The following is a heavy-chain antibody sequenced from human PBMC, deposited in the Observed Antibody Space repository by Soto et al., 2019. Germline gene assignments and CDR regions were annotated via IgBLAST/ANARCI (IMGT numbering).Heavy chain of an antibody. CDR2: IIPIFGTA. D-gene: IGHD3-22*01. J-gene: IGHJ4*02. V-gene: IGHV1-69*13. CDR3: ARTSAMIVVGTQYYFDY. Sequence: SVKVSCKASGGTFSSYAISWVRQAPGQGLEWMGGIIPIFGTANYAQKFQGRVTITADESTSTAYMELSSLSSEDTAVYYCARTSAMIVVGTQYYFDYWGQGTLVTVSS. CDR1: GGTFSSYA.